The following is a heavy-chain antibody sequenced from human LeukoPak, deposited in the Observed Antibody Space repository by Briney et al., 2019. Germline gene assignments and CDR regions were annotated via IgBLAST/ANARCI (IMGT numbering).Heavy chain of an antibody. CDR3: AKDQGQAVVPRRFDY. CDR2: IYYSGGNT. J-gene: IGHJ4*02. CDR1: GFTFSRYW. Sequence: GGSLRLSCVVSGFTFSRYWMGWVRQAPGKGLEWVSTIYYSGGNTYSADSVKGRFTISRDNAKNTLYLQMNSLRVEDTAVYYCAKDQGQAVVPRRFDYWGQGTLVTVSS. D-gene: IGHD2-2*01. V-gene: IGHV3-23*01.